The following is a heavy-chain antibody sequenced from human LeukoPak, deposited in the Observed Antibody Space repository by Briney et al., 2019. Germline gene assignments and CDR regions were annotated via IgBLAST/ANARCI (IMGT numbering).Heavy chain of an antibody. J-gene: IGHJ4*02. Sequence: GGSLRLSCAASGFTFSSYWMSWVRQAPGKGLEWVSGINWNGGGTGYADSVKGRFTISRDNAKNSLYLQMNSLSAEDTALYHCARGLTIVVAGTGDYWGQGTLVTVSS. CDR2: INWNGGGT. CDR1: GFTFSSYW. D-gene: IGHD6-19*01. CDR3: ARGLTIVVAGTGDY. V-gene: IGHV3-20*01.